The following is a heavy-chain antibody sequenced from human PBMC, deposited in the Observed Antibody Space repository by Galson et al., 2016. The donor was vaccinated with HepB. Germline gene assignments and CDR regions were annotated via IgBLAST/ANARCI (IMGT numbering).Heavy chain of an antibody. CDR2: ISAFDGNT. CDR1: GYNFNSYG. Sequence: SVKVSCKASGYNFNSYGISWVRQAPGQGLEWMGWISAFDGNTNYAQSFQGRITMTTDTSANTAYMELKSLRVDDTAIYYCAKDHRYSSSRLDFWGQGTQVTVSS. V-gene: IGHV1-18*01. J-gene: IGHJ4*02. CDR3: AKDHRYSSSRLDF. D-gene: IGHD6-13*01.